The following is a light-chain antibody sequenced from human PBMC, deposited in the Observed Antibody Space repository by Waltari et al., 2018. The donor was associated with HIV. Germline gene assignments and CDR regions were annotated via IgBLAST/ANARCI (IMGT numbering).Light chain of an antibody. V-gene: IGKV1-5*03. Sequence: DIQMTQSPSTLSASVGDRDIITCRSSQNVDNWLAWYQQRPGSAPKVLIYKTSTLQTGVPSRFSGSGSGTEFSLTISSLQPDDFATYYCQQYKSYSLTFGQGTRLEIK. J-gene: IGKJ5*01. CDR1: QNVDNW. CDR2: KTS. CDR3: QQYKSYSLT.